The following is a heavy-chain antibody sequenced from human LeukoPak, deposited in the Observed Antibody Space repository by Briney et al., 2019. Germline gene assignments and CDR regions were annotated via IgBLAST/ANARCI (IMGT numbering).Heavy chain of an antibody. D-gene: IGHD5-18*01. CDR1: GGSISSSSYY. CDR2: IYYSGST. J-gene: IGHJ4*02. V-gene: IGHV4-39*07. Sequence: PSETLSLTCTVSGGSISSSSYYWGWIRQPPGKGLEWIGSIYYSGSTYYNPSLKSRVTISVDTSKNQFSLKLSSVTAADTAVYYCARAGRRGYSYGPVDYWGQGTLVTVSS. CDR3: ARAGRRGYSYGPVDY.